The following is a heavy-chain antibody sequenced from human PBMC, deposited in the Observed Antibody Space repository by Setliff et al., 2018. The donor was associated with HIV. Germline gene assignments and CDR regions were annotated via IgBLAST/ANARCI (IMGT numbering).Heavy chain of an antibody. CDR3: ARSVWAVVVPTDPAVDAFAI. Sequence: GASVKVSCKTSGGTFSTYTIAWVRQAPGQGLEWMGRIIPIFGTPNYAQKFQGRVTITADKSTSTVYLDLRSLTSEDTAMYYCARSVWAVVVPTDPAVDAFAIGGQGTMVTVSS. D-gene: IGHD2-2*01. CDR1: GGTFSTYT. J-gene: IGHJ3*02. CDR2: IIPIFGTP. V-gene: IGHV1-69*08.